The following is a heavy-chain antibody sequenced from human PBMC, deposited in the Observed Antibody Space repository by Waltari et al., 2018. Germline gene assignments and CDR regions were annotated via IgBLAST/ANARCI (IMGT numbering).Heavy chain of an antibody. V-gene: IGHV3-7*01. CDR3: VRNRGWQQFDF. Sequence: EVHLVESGGGLVQPGGSLRLSCAASGFTLRHSWMGWVRQAPGKGLEWVAGIKEDGGRKDYVDSVKGRFTISRDNAKSTLYLQMNSLRAEDTAVFYCVRNRGWQQFDFWGQGTLVTVSS. CDR1: GFTLRHSW. D-gene: IGHD2-15*01. J-gene: IGHJ4*02. CDR2: IKEDGGRK.